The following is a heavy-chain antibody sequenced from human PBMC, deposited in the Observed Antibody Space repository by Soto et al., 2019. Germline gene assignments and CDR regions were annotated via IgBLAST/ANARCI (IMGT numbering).Heavy chain of an antibody. V-gene: IGHV3-21*01. CDR2: ISSSSSYI. Sequence: EVQLVESGGGLVKPGGSLRLSCAASGFTFSSYSMNWVRQAPGKGLEWVSSISSSSSYIYYADSVKGRFTISKDNAKNSMYLQMNSLRAEDTAVYYCARAPVIPGTTQNYYYYYMDVWGKGTTVTVSS. J-gene: IGHJ6*03. CDR3: ARAPVIPGTTQNYYYYYMDV. CDR1: GFTFSSYS. D-gene: IGHD1-7*01.